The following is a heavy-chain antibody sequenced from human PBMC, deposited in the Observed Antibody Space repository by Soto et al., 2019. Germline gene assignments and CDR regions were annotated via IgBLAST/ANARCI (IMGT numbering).Heavy chain of an antibody. V-gene: IGHV4-39*01. J-gene: IGHJ4*02. CDR3: VSQRTTVPTQAYFDY. CDR2: VYYRGRS. Sequence: SETLSLTCTVSGGSVTNSSYYWGWIRHSPGKGLEWIGSVYYRGRSYSKSSVKSRVTISVDTSKNRFSLSLNSVTASDTAVYFCVSQRTTVPTQAYFDYWGPGALVPVSS. CDR1: GGSVTNSSYY. D-gene: IGHD4-17*01.